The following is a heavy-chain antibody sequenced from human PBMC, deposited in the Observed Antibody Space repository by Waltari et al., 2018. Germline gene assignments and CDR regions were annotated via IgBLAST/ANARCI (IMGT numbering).Heavy chain of an antibody. CDR2: INPSGGST. D-gene: IGHD2-21*01. Sequence: QVQLVQSGAEVKKPGASVKISCKTSEYTFTSSYIHWVRQAPGQGLEWMGIINPSGGSTIYAQKFQGRVTMTRDTSTSTVYMELSSLRSEDTAVYYCAVDTGALWMDVWGQGTTVTVSS. V-gene: IGHV1-46*01. CDR3: AVDTGALWMDV. CDR1: EYTFTSSY. J-gene: IGHJ6*02.